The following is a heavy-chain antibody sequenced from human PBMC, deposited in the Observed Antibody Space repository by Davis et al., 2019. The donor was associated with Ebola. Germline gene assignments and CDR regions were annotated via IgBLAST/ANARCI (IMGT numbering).Heavy chain of an antibody. CDR3: ARVLRLGYCSGGSCRHNWFDP. CDR2: IYHSGST. J-gene: IGHJ5*02. Sequence: SETLSLTCAVSGGSISSSNWWSWVRQPPGKGLEWIGEIYHSGSTNYNPSLKSRVTISVDKSKNQFSLKLSSVTAADTAVYYCARVLRLGYCSGGSCRHNWFDPWGQGTLVTVSS. D-gene: IGHD2-15*01. CDR1: GGSISSSNW. V-gene: IGHV4-4*02.